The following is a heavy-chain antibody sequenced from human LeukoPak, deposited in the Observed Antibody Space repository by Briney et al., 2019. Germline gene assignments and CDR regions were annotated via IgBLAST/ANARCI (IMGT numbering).Heavy chain of an antibody. D-gene: IGHD3-22*01. CDR3: ARERIYYHDSSRSADWFDP. CDR2: TYYRSKWYN. J-gene: IGHJ5*02. V-gene: IGHV6-1*01. CDR1: GDSVSSNSAA. Sequence: SQTLSLTCAISGDSVSSNSAAWNWIRQSPSRGLEWLGRTYYRSKWYNDYAVSVKSRITINPDTSKNQFSLQLNSVTPEDTAVYYCARERIYYHDSSRSADWFDPWGQGTLVTVSS.